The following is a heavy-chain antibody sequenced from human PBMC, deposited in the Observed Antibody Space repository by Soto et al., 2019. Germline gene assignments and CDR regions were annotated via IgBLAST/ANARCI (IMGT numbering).Heavy chain of an antibody. D-gene: IGHD3-10*01. J-gene: IGHJ3*02. CDR1: GGSISSGGYY. CDR2: IYYSGST. CDR3: ARGRVLLWFGEAGGAFDI. Sequence: SETLSLTCTVSGGSISSGGYYWSWIRQHPGKGLEWIGYIYYSGSTYYNPSLKSRVTISVDTSKNQFSLRLSSVTAADTAVYYCARGRVLLWFGEAGGAFDIWGQGTMVTVSS. V-gene: IGHV4-31*03.